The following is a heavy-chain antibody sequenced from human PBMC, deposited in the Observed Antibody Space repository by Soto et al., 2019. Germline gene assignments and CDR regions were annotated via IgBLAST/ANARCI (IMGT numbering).Heavy chain of an antibody. J-gene: IGHJ5*02. CDR2: INAGNGNT. Sequence: ASVKVSCKASGYTFTSYAMHWVRQAPGQRLEWMGWINAGNGNTKYSQKFQGRVTITRDTSASTAYMELSRLRSDDTAVYYCARGGTQSDYYNNWFDPWGQGTLVTVSS. D-gene: IGHD3-22*01. V-gene: IGHV1-3*01. CDR3: ARGGTQSDYYNNWFDP. CDR1: GYTFTSYA.